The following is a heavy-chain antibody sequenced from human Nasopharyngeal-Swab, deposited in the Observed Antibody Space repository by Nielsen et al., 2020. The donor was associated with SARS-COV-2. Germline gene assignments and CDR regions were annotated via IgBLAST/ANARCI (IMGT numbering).Heavy chain of an antibody. Sequence: SETLSLTCTVSGGSISSYYWSWIRQPPGKGLEWFGYIYYSGSTNYNPSLKSRVTISVDTSKNQFSLKLSSVTAADTAVYYCARLSINKYYFDYWGQGTLVTVSS. V-gene: IGHV4-59*01. CDR1: GGSISSYY. J-gene: IGHJ4*02. D-gene: IGHD1/OR15-1a*01. CDR3: ARLSINKYYFDY. CDR2: IYYSGST.